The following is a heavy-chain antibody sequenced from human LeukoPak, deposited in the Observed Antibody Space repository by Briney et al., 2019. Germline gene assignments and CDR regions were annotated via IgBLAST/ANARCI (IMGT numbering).Heavy chain of an antibody. D-gene: IGHD1-26*01. V-gene: IGHV4-59*08. CDR1: GSMYNYY. Sequence: SETRSLTCTVSGSMYNYYWSWIRQPPGKGLEWIGYIHYNGITNYNPSLKTRVTMSLDTSKNQVSLNLNSVTAADTAVYYCARHISSGGTYAHFDYWGQGTLVTVSS. CDR3: ARHISSGGTYAHFDY. CDR2: IHYNGIT. J-gene: IGHJ4*02.